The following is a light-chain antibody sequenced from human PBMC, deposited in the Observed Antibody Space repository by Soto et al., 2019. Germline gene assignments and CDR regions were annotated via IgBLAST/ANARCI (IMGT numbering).Light chain of an antibody. J-gene: IGLJ1*01. Sequence: QSALTQPPSASGSPGHSVTISCTRTSGDVGAYKFVSWYQQHPGKAPKLMIYDVSKRPTGVPDRFSGSKSGNTASLTVSGLQAEDEADYYCSSYAGSSNYVFGTGTKVPS. CDR3: SSYAGSSNYV. CDR1: SGDVGAYKF. V-gene: IGLV2-8*01. CDR2: DVS.